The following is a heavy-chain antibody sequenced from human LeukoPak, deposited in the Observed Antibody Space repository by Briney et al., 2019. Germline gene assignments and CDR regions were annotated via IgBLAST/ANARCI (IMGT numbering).Heavy chain of an antibody. CDR2: ISWNSGSI. V-gene: IGHV3-9*01. D-gene: IGHD4-17*01. Sequence: GGSLRLSCAASGFTFDDYAMRWVRQAPGKGLEWVSGISWNSGSIGYADSVKGRFTISRDNAKNSLYPQMNSLRAEDTALYYCAKEDYAIAFDIWGQGTMVTVSS. CDR3: AKEDYAIAFDI. CDR1: GFTFDDYA. J-gene: IGHJ3*02.